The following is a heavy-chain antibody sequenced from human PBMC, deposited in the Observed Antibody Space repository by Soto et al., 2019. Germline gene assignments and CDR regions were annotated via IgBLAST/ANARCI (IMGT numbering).Heavy chain of an antibody. J-gene: IGHJ4*02. D-gene: IGHD3-22*01. CDR3: ARDEKEYYDSSGYFAY. CDR1: GFTFSTYA. V-gene: IGHV3-33*01. Sequence: VQLVESGGGVVQPGRSLRLSCAASGFTFSTYAMHWVRQAPGKGLEWVATIWYDGRNKYYADSVKGRSTISRDNSRNTLYLQMNSLRAEDTALYYCARDEKEYYDSSGYFAYWGQGTLVTVSS. CDR2: IWYDGRNK.